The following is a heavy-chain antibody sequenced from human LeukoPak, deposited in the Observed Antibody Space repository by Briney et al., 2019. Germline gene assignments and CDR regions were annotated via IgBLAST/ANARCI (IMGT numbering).Heavy chain of an antibody. J-gene: IGHJ3*02. Sequence: ASVKVSCKASGYTFTSYGISWVRQAPGQGLEWMGWISAYNGNTNYAQKLQGRVTTTTDTSTSTAYMELRSLRSDDTAVYYCARDGRSGYDILTGYYVYPDAFDIWGQGTMVTVSS. CDR3: ARDGRSGYDILTGYYVYPDAFDI. V-gene: IGHV1-18*01. CDR2: ISAYNGNT. D-gene: IGHD3-9*01. CDR1: GYTFTSYG.